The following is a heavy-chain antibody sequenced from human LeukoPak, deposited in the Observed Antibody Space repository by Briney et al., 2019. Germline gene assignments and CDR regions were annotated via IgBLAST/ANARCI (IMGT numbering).Heavy chain of an antibody. V-gene: IGHV1-69*01. CDR1: GGTFSSYA. J-gene: IGHJ2*01. D-gene: IGHD2-2*02. CDR3: ARDGSLGYCSSTSCYTHWYFDL. Sequence: SVKVSCKASGGTFSSYAISWVRQAPGQGLEWMGGIIPIFGTANYAQKFQGRVTITADESTSTAYMELSSLRSEDTGVYYCARDGSLGYCSSTSCYTHWYFDLWGRGTLVTVSS. CDR2: IIPIFGTA.